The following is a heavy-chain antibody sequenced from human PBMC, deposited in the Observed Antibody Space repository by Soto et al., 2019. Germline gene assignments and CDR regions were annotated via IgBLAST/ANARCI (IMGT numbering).Heavy chain of an antibody. D-gene: IGHD6-13*01. CDR3: ARCSGWYGQCYFDC. CDR1: GFIFSSSY. J-gene: IGHJ4*02. Sequence: DVQLVETGGGLIQPGGSLRLSCAASGFIFSSSYMSWVRQAPGKGLEWVSVIYSDGRTYYADSVKGRFTISRDNSKNTLYLQMNSLSAEDTAVYYCARCSGWYGQCYFDCWGQGTRVTVSS. V-gene: IGHV3-53*02. CDR2: IYSDGRT.